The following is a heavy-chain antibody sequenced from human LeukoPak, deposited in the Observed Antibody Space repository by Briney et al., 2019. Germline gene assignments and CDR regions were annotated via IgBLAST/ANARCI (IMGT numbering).Heavy chain of an antibody. Sequence: SETLSLTCAVYGDSFNEYYWSWVRQRPGKALEWIGEINHSGSTNYNPSLKSRVTISVDKSLRQFFLRLSPVTAADTAVYYCARERASNNYYNYFDPWGQGTPVTVSS. D-gene: IGHD1-1*01. CDR2: INHSGST. V-gene: IGHV4-34*01. CDR3: ARERASNNYYNYFDP. J-gene: IGHJ5*02. CDR1: GDSFNEYY.